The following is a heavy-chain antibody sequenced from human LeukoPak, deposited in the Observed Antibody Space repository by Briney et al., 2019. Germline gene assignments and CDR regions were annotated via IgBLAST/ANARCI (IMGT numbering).Heavy chain of an antibody. J-gene: IGHJ6*03. CDR1: GGSLSISDSY. D-gene: IGHD3-10*01. Sequence: SETLSLTCTVSGGSLSISDSYWGWIRQPPGKGLEWIAEIHHSGSTNYNPSLKSRVTISVDKSKNQFSLKLSSVTAADTAAYYCARIRGFGADYYYYYMDVWGKGTTVTVSS. CDR3: ARIRGFGADYYYYYMDV. CDR2: IHHSGST. V-gene: IGHV4-39*07.